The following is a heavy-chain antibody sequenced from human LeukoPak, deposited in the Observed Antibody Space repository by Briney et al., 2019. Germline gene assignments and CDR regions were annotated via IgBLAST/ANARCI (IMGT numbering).Heavy chain of an antibody. CDR3: ARGGYYGDYGY. D-gene: IGHD4-17*01. CDR1: GGSFSGYY. J-gene: IGHJ4*02. CDR2: INHSGST. V-gene: IGHV4-34*01. Sequence: PSETLSLTCAVYGGSFSGYYWSWIRQPPGKGLEWIGEINHSGSTHYNPSLKSRVTISVDTSKNQFSLKLGSVTAADTAVYYCARGGYYGDYGYWGQGTLVTVSS.